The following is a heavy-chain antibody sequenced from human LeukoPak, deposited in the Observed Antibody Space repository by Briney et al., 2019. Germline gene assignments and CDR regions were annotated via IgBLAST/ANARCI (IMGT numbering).Heavy chain of an antibody. Sequence: ASVKVSCKASGYTFTGYYMHWVRQAPGQGLEWMGWINPNSGGTNYAQKFQGRVTMTRDTSIRTAYMEMRRLRSDDTAVYYCARGRPYEAPAGTKNWFDPWGQGTLVTVSS. J-gene: IGHJ5*02. CDR2: INPNSGGT. V-gene: IGHV1-2*02. CDR1: GYTFTGYY. CDR3: ARGRPYEAPAGTKNWFDP. D-gene: IGHD6-13*01.